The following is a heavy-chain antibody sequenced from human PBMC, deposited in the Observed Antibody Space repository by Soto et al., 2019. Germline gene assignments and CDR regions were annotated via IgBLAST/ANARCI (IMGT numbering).Heavy chain of an antibody. CDR3: ARDVVTTFFGGPTHY. Sequence: ASVKVSCKASGYTFAAHGMHWVRQAPGQGLEWMGWINAASGNTRYSQKFQGRVAISRDTTASTAYMELSSLRFEDTAVYYCARDVVTTFFGGPTHYWGQGTLVTVSS. D-gene: IGHD3-3*01. J-gene: IGHJ4*02. CDR2: INAASGNT. V-gene: IGHV1-3*01. CDR1: GYTFAAHG.